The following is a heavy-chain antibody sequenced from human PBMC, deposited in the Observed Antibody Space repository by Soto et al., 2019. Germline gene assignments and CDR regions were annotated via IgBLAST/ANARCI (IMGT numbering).Heavy chain of an antibody. J-gene: IGHJ4*02. Sequence: ESLSVGCRVSGGSVRSGSDYWTWIRQPPGKGLEWIGYIYQSWTTNYNASLKSRVTISIDTSKNQFFLKLNSVTAADTAVYYCARDSSGRHDYWGQGTMVTVS. V-gene: IGHV4-61*01. CDR2: IYQSWTT. D-gene: IGHD3-22*01. CDR3: ARDSSGRHDY. CDR1: GGSVRSGSDY.